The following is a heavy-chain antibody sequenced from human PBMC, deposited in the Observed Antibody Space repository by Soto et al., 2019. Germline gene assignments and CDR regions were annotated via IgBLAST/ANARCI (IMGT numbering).Heavy chain of an antibody. Sequence: ASVKVSCKASGYTFTSYGISWVRQAPGQGLEWMGWISAYNGNTNYAQKLQGRVTMTTDTSTSTAYMELRSLRSDDTAVYYCARDVITMIVVVITADAFDIWGQGTMVTVSS. D-gene: IGHD3-22*01. CDR1: GYTFTSYG. CDR2: ISAYNGNT. V-gene: IGHV1-18*01. CDR3: ARDVITMIVVVITADAFDI. J-gene: IGHJ3*02.